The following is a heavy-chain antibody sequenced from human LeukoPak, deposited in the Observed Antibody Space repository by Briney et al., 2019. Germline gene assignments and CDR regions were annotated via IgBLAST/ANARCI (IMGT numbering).Heavy chain of an antibody. CDR3: AREGGYGDYGPHY. J-gene: IGHJ4*02. D-gene: IGHD4-17*01. CDR1: GYTFTDYY. CDR2: INPSGGST. V-gene: IGHV1-46*01. Sequence: ASVNVSCKASGYTFTDYYMHWVRQAPGQGLEWMGIINPSGGSTSYAQKFQGRVTMTKDTSTSTVYMELSSLRSEDTAVYYCAREGGYGDYGPHYWGQGTLVTVSS.